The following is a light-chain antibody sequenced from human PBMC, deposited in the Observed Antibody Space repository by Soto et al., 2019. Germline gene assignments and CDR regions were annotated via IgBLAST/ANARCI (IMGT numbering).Light chain of an antibody. CDR3: CTYARNRLYV. CDR1: SSDIGSYNF. CDR2: EVT. J-gene: IGLJ1*01. Sequence: QSVLTQPASVSGSPGQSITISCTGTSSDIGSYNFVSWYQQHPGKAPKLLIYEVTHRPSGISDRFSGSKSGNMASLTISGLQDEDEASYYCCTYARNRLYVFGSGTQLTVL. V-gene: IGLV2-23*02.